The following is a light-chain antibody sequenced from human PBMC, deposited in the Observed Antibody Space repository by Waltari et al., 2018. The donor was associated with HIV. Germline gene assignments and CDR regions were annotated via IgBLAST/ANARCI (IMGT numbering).Light chain of an antibody. V-gene: IGLV1-44*01. CDR1: FSNLGANT. CDR3: SAWDDSLRATV. Sequence: QSVMSHPPSASGTPGQTVTISCSGRFSNLGANTVNWYQQIPGTAPRLLIYGHKQRPSGVPDRFSGSRSGISASLTIGGLQSEDEADYYCSAWDDSLRATVFGTGTRVTVL. J-gene: IGLJ1*01. CDR2: GHK.